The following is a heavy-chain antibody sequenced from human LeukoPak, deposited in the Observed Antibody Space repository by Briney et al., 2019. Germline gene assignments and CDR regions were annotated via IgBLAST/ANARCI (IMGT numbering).Heavy chain of an antibody. V-gene: IGHV1-69*04. CDR2: IIPILGIA. D-gene: IGHD3-22*01. CDR1: GGTFSSYT. Sequence: SVKVSCKASGGTFSSYTISWVRQAPGQGLEWMGRIIPILGIANYAQKFQRRVTITAAKSTSPAYMELSSLRSEDTAVYYCAREGDSSGLYNWFEPWGQGTLGTVSS. CDR3: AREGDSSGLYNWFEP. J-gene: IGHJ5*02.